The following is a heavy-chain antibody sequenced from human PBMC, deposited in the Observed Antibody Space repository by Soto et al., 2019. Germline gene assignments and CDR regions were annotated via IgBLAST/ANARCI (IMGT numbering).Heavy chain of an antibody. Sequence: GGSLRLSCAASVFICSSYDMSWVRQAPGKGLEWVSTILVGGSTHYPDSVKGRFTISRDNSKNTVFLQMNSLTAGDTAVYYCAKATATGGGAFDICGQGTMVTVS. D-gene: IGHD2-8*02. J-gene: IGHJ3*02. CDR2: ILVGGST. CDR1: VFICSSYD. CDR3: AKATATGGGAFDI. V-gene: IGHV3-23*01.